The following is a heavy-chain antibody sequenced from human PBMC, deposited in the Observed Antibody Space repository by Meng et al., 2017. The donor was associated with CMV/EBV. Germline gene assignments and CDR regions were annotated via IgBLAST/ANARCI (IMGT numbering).Heavy chain of an antibody. CDR1: GYTFTGYY. J-gene: IGHJ6*02. CDR3: ASGSRDSVYYYYGMDV. Sequence: ASVKVSCKASGYTFTGYYMHWVRQAPGQGLEWMGWINPNSGGTNYAQKFQGRVTMTRDTSISTAYMELSRLRSDDTAVYYCASGSRDSVYYYYGMDVWGQRTTVTVSS. D-gene: IGHD2-15*01. CDR2: INPNSGGT. V-gene: IGHV1-2*02.